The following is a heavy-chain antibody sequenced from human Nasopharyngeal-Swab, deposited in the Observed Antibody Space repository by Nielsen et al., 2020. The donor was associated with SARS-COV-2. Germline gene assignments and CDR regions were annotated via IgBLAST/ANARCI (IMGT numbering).Heavy chain of an antibody. J-gene: IGHJ4*02. CDR1: GYTFTNYY. Sequence: ASVKVSCKASGYTFTNYYMHWVRQAPGQGLEWMGIINPSVGSTSYAQKFQGRVTMTRDTSTSTVDMELSSLRSEDTAVYYCARGNDYGDYVPLYDYWGQGTLVTVSS. CDR3: ARGNDYGDYVPLYDY. D-gene: IGHD4-17*01. CDR2: INPSVGST. V-gene: IGHV1-46*03.